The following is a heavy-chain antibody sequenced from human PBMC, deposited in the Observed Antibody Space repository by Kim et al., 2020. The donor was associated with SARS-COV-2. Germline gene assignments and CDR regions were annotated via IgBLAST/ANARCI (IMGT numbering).Heavy chain of an antibody. CDR3: ARHSYDFWSGYGKENNWFDP. Sequence: SETLSLTCTVSGGSISSYYWSWIRQPPGKGLEWIGYIYYSGSTNYNPSLKSRVTISVDTSKNQFSLKLSSVTAADTAVYYCARHSYDFWSGYGKENNWFDPWGQGTLVTVSS. V-gene: IGHV4-59*08. CDR1: GGSISSYY. D-gene: IGHD3-3*01. J-gene: IGHJ5*02. CDR2: IYYSGST.